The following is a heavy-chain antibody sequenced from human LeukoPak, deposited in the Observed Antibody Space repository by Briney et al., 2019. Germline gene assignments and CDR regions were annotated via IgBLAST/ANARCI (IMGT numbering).Heavy chain of an antibody. CDR1: GFTFSSYA. J-gene: IGHJ4*02. CDR3: AKHEGSSGSYCHFHY. Sequence: PGGSLRLSCAVSGFTFSSYAMSWVRQAPGKGLEWVSAISGSGGSTYYGDSVKGRFTISRDNSKNTLYLQLNRLRAEDTAVYYCAKHEGSSGSYCHFHYWGQGTLVTVSS. D-gene: IGHD3-10*01. CDR2: ISGSGGST. V-gene: IGHV3-23*01.